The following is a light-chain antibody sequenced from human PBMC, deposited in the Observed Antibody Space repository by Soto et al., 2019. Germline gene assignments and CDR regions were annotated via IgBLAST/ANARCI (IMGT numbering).Light chain of an antibody. CDR3: QQYSESWGT. V-gene: IGKV3-20*01. CDR1: QSVSFNY. Sequence: DIVLSQSPGTLFLSPGERAILSCRASQSVSFNYLAWYQQKPGQAPRLLISAASSRATGIPDRFSGSGSGTDFTLTISRLEPEDCAVYYCQQYSESWGTFGPGTKVDIK. J-gene: IGKJ3*01. CDR2: AAS.